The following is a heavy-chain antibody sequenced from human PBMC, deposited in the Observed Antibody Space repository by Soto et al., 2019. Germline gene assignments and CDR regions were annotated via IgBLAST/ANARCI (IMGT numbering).Heavy chain of an antibody. D-gene: IGHD5-18*01. J-gene: IGHJ6*01. Sequence: QVQLVESGGGVVQPGRSLRLSCAASGFTFSSYAMHWVRQAPGKGLEWVAVISYDGSNKYYADSVKGRFTISRDNSKNTLYLQMNSLRAEDTAVYYCARERRYGYIYYYYYGMDVW. CDR2: ISYDGSNK. V-gene: IGHV3-30-3*01. CDR1: GFTFSSYA. CDR3: ARERRYGYIYYYYYGMDV.